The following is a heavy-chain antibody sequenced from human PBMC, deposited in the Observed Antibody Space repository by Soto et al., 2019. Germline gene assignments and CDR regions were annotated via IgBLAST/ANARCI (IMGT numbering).Heavy chain of an antibody. Sequence: PGWSLRLSCAASGFSLSTNTMHWVRQVPGKGLEWVASISNDGWRKYYADFVKGRFTISRDTANNILYLEMSSLRAEDTSLYYCARVATAMTYDFWGQGTQVTVSS. CDR2: ISNDGWRK. D-gene: IGHD2-21*02. V-gene: IGHV3-30*04. CDR3: ARVATAMTYDF. J-gene: IGHJ4*02. CDR1: GFSLSTNT.